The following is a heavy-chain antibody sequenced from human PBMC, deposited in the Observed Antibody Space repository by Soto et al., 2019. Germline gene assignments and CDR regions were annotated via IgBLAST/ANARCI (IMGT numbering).Heavy chain of an antibody. CDR3: AGDPDSHYNDSHASSYP. J-gene: IGHJ5*02. Sequence: QVQLVQSGAEVKKPGSSVKVSCKASGGTFSTYTITWVRQAPGQGLEWMGRIIPIIGVINSEQKFQGRATISADQFTGTAYMELTRLRSDDTAVYYCAGDPDSHYNDSHASSYPWGQGTLVTVAS. CDR1: GGTFSTYT. D-gene: IGHD4-4*01. CDR2: IIPIIGVI. V-gene: IGHV1-69*08.